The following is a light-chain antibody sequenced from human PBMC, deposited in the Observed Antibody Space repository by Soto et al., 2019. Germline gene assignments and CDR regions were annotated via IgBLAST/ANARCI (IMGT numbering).Light chain of an antibody. Sequence: IVLTQSPGTLSLSPGERATLSCRASQSVYKNFLAWYQQKPGQAPRLLINGASNRATGIPDRFSGSGSGTDFSLTIERLEPEDFAVYFCQQYCSSPPTFGGGNKVAIK. CDR1: QSVYKNF. V-gene: IGKV3-20*01. J-gene: IGKJ4*01. CDR3: QQYCSSPPT. CDR2: GAS.